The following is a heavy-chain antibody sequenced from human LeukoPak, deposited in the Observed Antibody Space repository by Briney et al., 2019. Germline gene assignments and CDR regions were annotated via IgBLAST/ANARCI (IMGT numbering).Heavy chain of an antibody. V-gene: IGHV3-7*05. Sequence: QPGGSLRLSCAASGFTFSSYWMSWVRQAPGKGLEWVANIKQDGSDKYYVDSVKGRFTISRDNAKNSLYLQMNSLRAEDTAVYYCAKAHVLLWPGGYWGQGTLVAVSS. CDR1: GFTFSSYW. J-gene: IGHJ4*02. D-gene: IGHD3-10*01. CDR3: AKAHVLLWPGGY. CDR2: IKQDGSDK.